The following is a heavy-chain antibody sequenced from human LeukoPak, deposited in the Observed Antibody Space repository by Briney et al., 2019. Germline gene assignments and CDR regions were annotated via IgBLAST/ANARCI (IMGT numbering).Heavy chain of an antibody. CDR2: IRYDGSNK. CDR1: GFTFNSYG. Sequence: GGSLRLSCAASGFTFNSYGMHWVRQSPGKGLEWVAFIRYDGSNKYYADSVKGRFTISRDNSKNTLYLQMNSLRAEDTAVYHCARARYCSSTSCYRLLDYWGQGTLVTVSS. CDR3: ARARYCSSTSCYRLLDY. D-gene: IGHD2-2*01. V-gene: IGHV3-30*02. J-gene: IGHJ4*02.